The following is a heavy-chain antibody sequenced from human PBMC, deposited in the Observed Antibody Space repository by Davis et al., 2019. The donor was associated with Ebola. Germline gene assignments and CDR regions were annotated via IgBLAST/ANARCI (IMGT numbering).Heavy chain of an antibody. CDR3: ASRTYSGSYGRGYFDY. CDR1: GGSISSSSYY. V-gene: IGHV4-39*07. CDR2: INHSGST. Sequence: SETLSLTCTVSGGSISSSSYYWSWIRQPPGKGLEWIGEINHSGSTNYNPSLKSRVTISVDTSKNQFSLKLSSVTAADTAVYYCASRTYSGSYGRGYFDYWGQGTLVTVSS. D-gene: IGHD1-26*01. J-gene: IGHJ4*02.